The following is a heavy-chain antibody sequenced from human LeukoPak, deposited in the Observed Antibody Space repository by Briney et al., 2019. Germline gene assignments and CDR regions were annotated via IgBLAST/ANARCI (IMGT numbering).Heavy chain of an antibody. D-gene: IGHD6-13*01. CDR2: INPNSGGT. Sequence: GASVKVSCKASGYTFTGYYMHWVRQAPGQGLEWMGWINPNSGGTNYAQKFQGRVTMTRDTSISTAYMELSRLRSDDTAVYYCARGRIAAAGLKLPTFDYWGQGTLVTVSS. J-gene: IGHJ4*02. V-gene: IGHV1-2*02. CDR1: GYTFTGYY. CDR3: ARGRIAAAGLKLPTFDY.